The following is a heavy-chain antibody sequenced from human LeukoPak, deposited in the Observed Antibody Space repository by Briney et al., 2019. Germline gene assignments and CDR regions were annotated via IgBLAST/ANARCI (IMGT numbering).Heavy chain of an antibody. Sequence: SQTLSLTCTVSGGSISSSSYYWGWIRQPPGKGLEWIGSIYYSGSTYYNPSLKSRVTISVDTSKNQFSLKLSSVTAADTAVYYCARVRGYSSSAIDPWGQGTLVTVSS. CDR1: GGSISSSSYY. CDR2: IYYSGST. CDR3: ARVRGYSSSAIDP. V-gene: IGHV4-39*07. J-gene: IGHJ5*02. D-gene: IGHD6-13*01.